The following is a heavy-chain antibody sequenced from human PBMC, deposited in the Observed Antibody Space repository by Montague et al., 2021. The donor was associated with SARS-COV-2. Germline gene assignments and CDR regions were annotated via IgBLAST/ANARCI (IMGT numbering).Heavy chain of an antibody. V-gene: IGHV3-48*03. CDR1: RFTFSSYE. D-gene: IGHD3-9*01. CDR2: ITSSGSTI. CDR3: ARDLRDYDILTGYL. J-gene: IGHJ4*02. Sequence: SLRLSCAASRFTFSSYEMNWVRQAPGKGLEWVSYITSSGSTIYYADSVKGRFTISRDNAKNSLFLQMNSLRAEDTAVYYCARDLRDYDILTGYLWGQGTLVTVSS.